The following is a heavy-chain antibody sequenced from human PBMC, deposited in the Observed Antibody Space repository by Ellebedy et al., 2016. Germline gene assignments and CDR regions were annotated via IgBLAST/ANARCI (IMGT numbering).Heavy chain of an antibody. V-gene: IGHV4-39*07. CDR3: AREGGDDGGTRSDY. CDR1: GGAIRSSSYY. D-gene: IGHD1-1*01. Sequence: SETLSLXCTVSGGAIRSSSYYWGWIRQSPGKGLEWIGEIYRSGSTNYNPSLTSRVTISLDNFNNQISLRLRSVTAADTAMYYCAREGGDDGGTRSDYWGQGTLVAVSS. CDR2: IYRSGST. J-gene: IGHJ4*02.